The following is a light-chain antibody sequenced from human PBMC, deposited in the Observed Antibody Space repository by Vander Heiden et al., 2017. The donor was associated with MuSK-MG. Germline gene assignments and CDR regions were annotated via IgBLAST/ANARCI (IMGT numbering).Light chain of an antibody. CDR1: NVGRKS. V-gene: IGLV3-21*01. CDR2: YDM. J-gene: IGLJ2*01. Sequence: SYVLTQPPSVSVATGRTARITCGGNNVGRKSVLWNHQKPAQAPGLVIYYDMDRPVVIPERFSCSNAGNTATLTITRVEAGEEADYYCQVWESSSDHPVVFGGGTKLTVL. CDR3: QVWESSSDHPVV.